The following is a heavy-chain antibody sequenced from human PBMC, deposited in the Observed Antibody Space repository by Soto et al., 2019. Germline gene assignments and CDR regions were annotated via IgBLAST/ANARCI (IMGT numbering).Heavy chain of an antibody. D-gene: IGHD5-12*01. Sequence: SETLSLTCTVSGGSISSYYWSWIRQPPGKGLEWIGYIYYSGSTNYNPSLKSRVTISVDTSKNQFSLKLSSVAAADTAVYYCARGGAYSGYDPAVRSFDYWGQGTLVTVSS. J-gene: IGHJ4*02. CDR1: GGSISSYY. CDR2: IYYSGST. CDR3: ARGGAYSGYDPAVRSFDY. V-gene: IGHV4-59*08.